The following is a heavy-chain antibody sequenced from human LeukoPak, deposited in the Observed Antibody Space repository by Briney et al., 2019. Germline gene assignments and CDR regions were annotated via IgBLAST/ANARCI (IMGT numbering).Heavy chain of an antibody. CDR3: ARDHLVVGGYYFDY. CDR2: ISSSSSTI. D-gene: IGHD2-2*01. CDR1: GFTFITYS. Sequence: GGSLRLSCAASGFTFITYSMNWVRQAPGKGLEWVSYISSSSSTIYYADSVKGRFTISRDNAKNSLYLQMNSLRAEDTAVYYCARDHLVVGGYYFDYWGQGTLVTVSS. J-gene: IGHJ4*02. V-gene: IGHV3-48*01.